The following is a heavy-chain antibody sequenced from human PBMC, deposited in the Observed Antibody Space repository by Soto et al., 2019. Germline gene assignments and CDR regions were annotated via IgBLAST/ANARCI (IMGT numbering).Heavy chain of an antibody. Sequence: GGSLRLSCAASGFTFNDYYMTWIRQAPGKGLEWVSYISSSGSGIYYADSMKGRFTISRDNAKKSLYLQMSSLRAEDTAVYYCAREYSDALDIWGQGTMVTVSS. V-gene: IGHV3-11*01. CDR2: ISSSGSGI. D-gene: IGHD2-15*01. J-gene: IGHJ3*02. CDR1: GFTFNDYY. CDR3: AREYSDALDI.